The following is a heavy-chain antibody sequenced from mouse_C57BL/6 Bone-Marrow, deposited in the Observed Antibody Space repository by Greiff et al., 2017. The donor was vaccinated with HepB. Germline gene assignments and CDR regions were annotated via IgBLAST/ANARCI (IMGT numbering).Heavy chain of an antibody. CDR3: TMTYGNYPMDY. V-gene: IGHV1-15*01. D-gene: IGHD2-1*01. CDR2: IDPETGGT. Sequence: QVQLKESGAELVRPGASVTLSCKASGYTFTDYEMHWVKQTPVHGLEWIGAIDPETGGTAYNQKFKGKAILTADKSSSTAYMELRSLTSEDSAVYYCTMTYGNYPMDYWGQGTSVTVSS. J-gene: IGHJ4*01. CDR1: GYTFTDYE.